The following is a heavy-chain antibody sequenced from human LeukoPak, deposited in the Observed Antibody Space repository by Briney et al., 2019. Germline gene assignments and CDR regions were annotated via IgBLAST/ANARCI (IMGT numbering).Heavy chain of an antibody. Sequence: ASVKVSCKASGYTFTGYYMHWVRQAPGQGLEWMGWINPNSGGTNYAQKFQGRVTMTRDTSISTAYMELSRLRSDDTAVYYCARGGTGYQLLSDPYNWFDPWGQGTLVTVSS. CDR3: ARGGTGYQLLSDPYNWFDP. CDR2: INPNSGGT. J-gene: IGHJ5*02. CDR1: GYTFTGYY. V-gene: IGHV1-2*02. D-gene: IGHD2-2*01.